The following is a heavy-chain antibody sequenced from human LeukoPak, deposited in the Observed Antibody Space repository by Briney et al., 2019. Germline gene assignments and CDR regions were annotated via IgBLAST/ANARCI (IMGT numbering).Heavy chain of an antibody. CDR3: AATRPKYSSSWSVNHNFDY. J-gene: IGHJ4*02. Sequence: PSETLSLTCAVYGGSFSGYYWSWIRQPPGKGLEWIGEINHSGSTNYNPSLKSRVTISVDTSKNQFSLKLSSVTAADTAVYYCAATRPKYSSSWSVNHNFDYWGQGTLVTVSS. D-gene: IGHD6-13*01. V-gene: IGHV4-34*01. CDR2: INHSGST. CDR1: GGSFSGYY.